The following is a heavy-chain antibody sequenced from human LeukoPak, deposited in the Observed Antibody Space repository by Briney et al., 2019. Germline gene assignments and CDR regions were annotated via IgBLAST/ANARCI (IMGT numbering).Heavy chain of an antibody. CDR3: ARGRYSSSWYSRGDAFDI. CDR2: IYYSGST. V-gene: IGHV4-59*01. CDR1: GGSISSYY. Sequence: SETLSLTCTVSGGSISSYYWSWIRQPPGKGLEWIGYIYYSGSTNYNPSLKSRVTISVDTSKNQFSLKLSSVTAADTAVYYCARGRYSSSWYSRGDAFDIWGQGTMVTVSS. D-gene: IGHD6-13*01. J-gene: IGHJ3*02.